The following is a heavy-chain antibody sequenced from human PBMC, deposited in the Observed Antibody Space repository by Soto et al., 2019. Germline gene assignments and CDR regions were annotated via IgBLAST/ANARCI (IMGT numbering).Heavy chain of an antibody. Sequence: GGSLRLSCAASGFTFCGYSLNWVRQAPGKGLEWVSYISSGSKTIYYAESVKGRFTVSRDNARNSQYLQMNSLRDEDTAVYYCVREDILGVRSFDYWGQGTLVTVSS. D-gene: IGHD3-9*01. CDR1: GFTFCGYS. CDR3: VREDILGVRSFDY. J-gene: IGHJ4*02. CDR2: ISSGSKTI. V-gene: IGHV3-48*02.